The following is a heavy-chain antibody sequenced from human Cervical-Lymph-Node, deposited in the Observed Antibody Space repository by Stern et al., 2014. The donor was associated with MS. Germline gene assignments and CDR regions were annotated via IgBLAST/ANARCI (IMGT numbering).Heavy chain of an antibody. Sequence: MQLVESGSGQAKPSQTLSLTCAVSGGSISSGGSSWNWIRQPPGKGLEWIGFIYHSGSTYYNPSLKGRVFISVEKSQNQLALNLRSVTAADTAVYYCARGGVIYTQDRNGFDVWGQGTMVTVSS. CDR1: GGSISSGGSS. J-gene: IGHJ3*01. CDR3: ARGGVIYTQDRNGFDV. V-gene: IGHV4-30-2*01. CDR2: IYHSGST. D-gene: IGHD2-21*01.